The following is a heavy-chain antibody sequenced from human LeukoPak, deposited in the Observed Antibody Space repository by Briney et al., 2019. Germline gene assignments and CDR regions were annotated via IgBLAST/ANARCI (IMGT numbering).Heavy chain of an antibody. V-gene: IGHV1-18*01. D-gene: IGHD6-19*01. J-gene: IGHJ4*02. CDR3: VRTNSPHGWYSSGHFDS. CDR2: ISAYNGNT. Sequence: ASVKVSCKASGYTFTSYGISWVRQAPGQGLEWMGWISAYNGNTNYAQKLQGRVTMTTDTSTSTAYMELRSLRSDDTAVYYCVRTNSPHGWYSSGHFDSWGQGTLVTVSS. CDR1: GYTFTSYG.